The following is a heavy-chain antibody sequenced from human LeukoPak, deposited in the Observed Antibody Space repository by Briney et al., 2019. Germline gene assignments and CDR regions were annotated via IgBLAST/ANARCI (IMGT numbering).Heavy chain of an antibody. Sequence: PSETLSLTCTVSGGSISSSSYYWGWIRQPPGKGLEWIGYIYYSGSTNYNPSLKSRVTISVDTSKNQFSLKLSSVTAADTAVYYCARMGDSGSYLEAYWGQGTLVTVSS. CDR3: ARMGDSGSYLEAY. D-gene: IGHD1-26*01. J-gene: IGHJ4*02. CDR1: GGSISSSSYY. V-gene: IGHV4-61*05. CDR2: IYYSGST.